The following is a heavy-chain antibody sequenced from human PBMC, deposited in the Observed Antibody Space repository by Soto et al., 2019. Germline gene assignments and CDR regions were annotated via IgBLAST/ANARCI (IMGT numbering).Heavy chain of an antibody. D-gene: IGHD6-13*01. CDR3: AGGAQSGSWGGGWFDP. CDR1: GGTFSSYA. V-gene: IGHV1-69*12. Sequence: QVQLVQSGAELKKPGSSVKVSCKASGGTFSSYAISWVRQAPGQGLEWMGGIIPIFGTANYAKKCQGRVTITADASTSTAYMALSSLTSDDTASYYCAGGAQSGSWGGGWFDPWGQGTLVTVSS. CDR2: IIPIFGTA. J-gene: IGHJ5*02.